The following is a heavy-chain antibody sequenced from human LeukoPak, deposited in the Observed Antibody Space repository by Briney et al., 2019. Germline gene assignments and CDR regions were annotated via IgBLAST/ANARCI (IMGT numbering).Heavy chain of an antibody. CDR2: IYHSGAT. J-gene: IGHJ6*02. CDR3: ARADPEYCSSTNCYLYYYYGMDG. Sequence: SETLSLTCAVYGGSFSGYYWSWIRQPPGKGLEWIGYIYHSGATYYNPSLKSRVTISFDTSKNQFSLKLSSVTAADTAVYYCARADPEYCSSTNCYLYYYYGMDGWGQGTTVTVSS. CDR1: GGSFSGYY. D-gene: IGHD2-2*01. V-gene: IGHV4-34*09.